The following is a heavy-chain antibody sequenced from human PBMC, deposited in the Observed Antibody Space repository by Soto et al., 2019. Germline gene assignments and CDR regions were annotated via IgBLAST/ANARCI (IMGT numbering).Heavy chain of an antibody. D-gene: IGHD4-4*01. CDR3: ARLLHDYIKTGWFDP. CDR1: GGSISSYY. CDR2: IYYSGST. Sequence: TSETLSLTCTVSGGSISSYYWSWIRQPPGKGLEWIGYIYYSGSTNYNPSLKSRVTISVDTSKNQFSLKLSSVTAADTAVYYCARLLHDYIKTGWFDPWGQGTLVTVSS. V-gene: IGHV4-59*01. J-gene: IGHJ5*02.